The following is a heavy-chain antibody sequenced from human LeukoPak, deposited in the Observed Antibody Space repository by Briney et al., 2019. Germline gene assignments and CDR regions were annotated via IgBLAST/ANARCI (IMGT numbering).Heavy chain of an antibody. V-gene: IGHV3-23*01. CDR1: GFAFSSYA. J-gene: IGHJ4*02. CDR3: ARESLGYCSGGSCYSGIDY. CDR2: ISGSGGST. D-gene: IGHD2-15*01. Sequence: GGSLRLSCAASGFAFSSYAMSWVRQAPGKGLEWVSAISGSGGSTYYADSVKGRFTISRDNSKNTLYLQMNSLRAEDTAVYYCARESLGYCSGGSCYSGIDYWGQGTLVTVSS.